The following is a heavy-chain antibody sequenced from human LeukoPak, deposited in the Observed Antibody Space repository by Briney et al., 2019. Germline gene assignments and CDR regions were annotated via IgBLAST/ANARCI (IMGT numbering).Heavy chain of an antibody. V-gene: IGHV1-2*06. J-gene: IGHJ4*02. D-gene: IGHD3-22*01. CDR1: GYTFTGYY. CDR2: INPNSGGT. CDR3: ASISDYYDSSGYSTYFDY. Sequence: ASVKVSCKASGYTFTGYYMHWERQAPGQGLEWMGRINPNSGGTNYAQKFQGRVTMTRDTSISTAYMELSRLRSDDTAVYYCASISDYYDSSGYSTYFDYWGQGTLVTVSS.